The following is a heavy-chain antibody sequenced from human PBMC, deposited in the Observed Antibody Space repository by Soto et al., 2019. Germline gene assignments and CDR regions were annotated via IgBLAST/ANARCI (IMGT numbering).Heavy chain of an antibody. V-gene: IGHV3-11*01. Sequence: PGGSLRLSCEASGFTFSDYYMSWIRQAPGKGLEWVSYISSSGTTIYYADSVKGRFTISRDNTKHSVHLQMNSLRAEDTAVYYCARDSEVHYGMDVWGQGTTVIVSS. J-gene: IGHJ6*01. D-gene: IGHD3-10*01. CDR2: ISSSGTTI. CDR1: GFTFSDYY. CDR3: ARDSEVHYGMDV.